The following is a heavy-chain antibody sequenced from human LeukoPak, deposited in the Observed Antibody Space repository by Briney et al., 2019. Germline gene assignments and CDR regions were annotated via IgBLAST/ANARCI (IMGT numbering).Heavy chain of an antibody. J-gene: IGHJ4*02. CDR2: VTSRGDT. V-gene: IGHV3-23*01. CDR3: AKDAVRSNWPPFDY. Sequence: GGSLRLSCAASDFAFSNYGMNWVRQAPGKGLEWVSTVTSRGDTFYADSVKGRFTISRDNSKNTLDLQMKGLRAEDTAVYYCAKDAVRSNWPPFDYWGQGTLVIVS. D-gene: IGHD1-1*01. CDR1: DFAFSNYG.